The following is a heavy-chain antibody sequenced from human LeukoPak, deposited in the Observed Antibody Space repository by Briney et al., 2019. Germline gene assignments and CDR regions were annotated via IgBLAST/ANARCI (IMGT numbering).Heavy chain of an antibody. CDR1: GFAFSSYN. CDR3: ARRPYSDTSGRLSDV. CDR2: IGSSGSPT. Sequence: PGGSLGLSCAASGFAFSSYNMNWVRQAPGKGLEWISYIGSSGSPTHYADSVGGRFTISRDNAKNSLYLQMNSLRDEDTAVYFCARRPYSDTSGRLSDVWGQGTTVTVSS. J-gene: IGHJ6*02. D-gene: IGHD3-22*01. V-gene: IGHV3-48*02.